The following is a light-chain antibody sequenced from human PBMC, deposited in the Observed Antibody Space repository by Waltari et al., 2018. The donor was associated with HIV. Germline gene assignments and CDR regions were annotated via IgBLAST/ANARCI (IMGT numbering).Light chain of an antibody. Sequence: VLTQSPVSLCLSPGERATLSCRASQTINSNFLAWYQQRLGLPPSLLIYDASKRASGVPNRFSGAGSGTDFTLTNNRLDPEDSAVYFCQQNSSSPWTFGQGTKV. V-gene: IGKV3D-20*01. CDR2: DAS. CDR3: QQNSSSPWT. CDR1: QTINSNF. J-gene: IGKJ1*01.